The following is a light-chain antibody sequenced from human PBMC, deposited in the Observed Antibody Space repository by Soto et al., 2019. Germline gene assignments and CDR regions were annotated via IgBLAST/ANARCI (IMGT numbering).Light chain of an antibody. V-gene: IGKV1-39*01. CDR3: QQSSSTPRT. CDR1: QSIKRN. CDR2: DAS. J-gene: IGKJ1*01. Sequence: DIQMTQSPSSLSASVGDRVTITCRASQSIKRNLNWYQQKPGQAPKFLIFDASTLQSGVPSRFSGSGSGTDFTLTISSLQPEDFATYYCQQSSSTPRTFGQGTRVEIK.